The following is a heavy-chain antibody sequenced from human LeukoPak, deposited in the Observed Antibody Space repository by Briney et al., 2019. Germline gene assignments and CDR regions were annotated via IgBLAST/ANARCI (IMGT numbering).Heavy chain of an antibody. CDR2: IYSSGST. CDR1: GGLISSGSYY. Sequence: PSETLSLTCTVSGGLISSGSYYWSWIRQPAEKGLEWIGRIYSSGSTNYNPALRSRLTISVDTSKNQFSLKLSSVTAADTAVYYCASTICISTSCYPGVVDYWGQGTLVTVSS. J-gene: IGHJ4*02. D-gene: IGHD2-2*01. V-gene: IGHV4-61*02. CDR3: ASTICISTSCYPGVVDY.